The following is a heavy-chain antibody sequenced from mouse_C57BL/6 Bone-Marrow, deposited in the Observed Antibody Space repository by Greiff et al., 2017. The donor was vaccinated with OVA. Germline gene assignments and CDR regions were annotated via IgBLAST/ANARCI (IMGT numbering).Heavy chain of an antibody. Sequence: VQLQQSGAELVRPGSSVKMSCKTSGYTFTSYGINWVKQRPGQGLEWIGYIYLGNGYTEYNEKFKGKATLPSDTSSSTAYMQLSSLTSEDSAIYFRARDEINYGYWGQGTTLTVSS. D-gene: IGHD1-1*01. CDR1: GYTFTSYG. CDR2: IYLGNGYT. V-gene: IGHV1-58*01. CDR3: ARDEINYGY. J-gene: IGHJ2*01.